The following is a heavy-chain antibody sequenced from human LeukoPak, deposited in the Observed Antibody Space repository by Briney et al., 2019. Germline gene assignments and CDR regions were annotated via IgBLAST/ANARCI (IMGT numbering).Heavy chain of an antibody. CDR1: GYTFTGYY. J-gene: IGHJ4*02. V-gene: IGHV1-2*02. CDR3: ARAGYDYVWGSYRYGPLDY. Sequence: ASVKVSCKASGYTFTGYYMHWVRQAPGQGLEWMGWTNPNSGGTNYAQKFQGRVTMTRDTSISTAYMELSRLRSDDTAVYYCARAGYDYVWGSYRYGPLDYWGQGTLVTVSS. CDR2: TNPNSGGT. D-gene: IGHD3-16*02.